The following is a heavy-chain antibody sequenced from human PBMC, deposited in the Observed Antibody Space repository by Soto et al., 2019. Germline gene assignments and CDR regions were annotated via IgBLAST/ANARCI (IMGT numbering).Heavy chain of an antibody. V-gene: IGHV4-39*01. Sequence: TSETLSLTCSVSGASITSNYFLWGWIRKPPRRGLEWIGSIYSNGGTYYNASLKSRVFISIDKSKNQFSLNVKFLTAADTAVYYWATLLVGATPSNDFDSWGQGTLVTVSS. CDR1: GASITSNYFL. CDR3: ATLLVGATPSNDFDS. CDR2: IYSNGGT. J-gene: IGHJ4*02. D-gene: IGHD1-26*01.